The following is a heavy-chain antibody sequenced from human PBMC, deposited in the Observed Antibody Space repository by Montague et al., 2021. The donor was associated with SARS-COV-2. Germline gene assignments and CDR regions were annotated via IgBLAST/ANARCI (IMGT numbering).Heavy chain of an antibody. Sequence: SETLSLTCTVSGGSVSSGSYYWSWIRQPPGKGLQSIGYIYYTGSTNYNPSLQSRVTISVDSSKNQFSVRQSSVTAADTAVYYCARISGITSWYYDYWGQGTLVTVSS. CDR1: GGSVSSGSYY. V-gene: IGHV4-61*01. J-gene: IGHJ4*02. D-gene: IGHD1-14*01. CDR3: ARISGITSWYYDY. CDR2: IYYTGST.